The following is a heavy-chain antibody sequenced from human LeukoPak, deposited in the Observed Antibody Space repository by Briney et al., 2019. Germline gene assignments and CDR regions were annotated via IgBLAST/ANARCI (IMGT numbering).Heavy chain of an antibody. CDR2: IIPIFGTA. Sequence: SVKVSCKASGGTFSSYAISWVRQAPGQGLEWMGGIIPIFGTANYAQKFQGRVTVTTDESTSTAYMELSGLRSEDTAVYYCARENSGSYYNWFDPWGQGTLVTVSS. V-gene: IGHV1-69*05. J-gene: IGHJ5*02. CDR3: ARENSGSYYNWFDP. CDR1: GGTFSSYA. D-gene: IGHD1-26*01.